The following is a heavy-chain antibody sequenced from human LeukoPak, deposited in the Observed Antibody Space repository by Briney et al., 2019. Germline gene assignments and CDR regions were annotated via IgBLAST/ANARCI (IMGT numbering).Heavy chain of an antibody. V-gene: IGHV6-1*01. CDR1: GDSVSSNSAA. J-gene: IGHJ3*02. CDR3: ARSQGYSGYDPSQEAFDI. Sequence: SQTLSLTCAISGDSVSSNSAAWNWIRQFPSRGLEWLGRTYYRSKWYNDYAVSVKSRITINPDTSKNQFSLQLNSVTPEDTAVYYCARSQGYSGYDPSQEAFDIWGQGTMVTVSS. D-gene: IGHD5-12*01. CDR2: TYYRSKWYN.